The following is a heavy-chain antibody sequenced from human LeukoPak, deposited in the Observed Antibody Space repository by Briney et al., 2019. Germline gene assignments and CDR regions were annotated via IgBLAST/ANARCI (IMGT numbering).Heavy chain of an antibody. CDR2: IYYSGST. CDR1: GGSISSYY. Sequence: KPSETLSLTCTVSGGSISSYYWSWIRQPPGKGLEWIGYIYYSGSTNYNPSLKSRVTISVDTSKNQFSLKLSSVTAADTAVYYCARSGYYDKTRYFDLWGRGTLVTISS. D-gene: IGHD3-22*01. J-gene: IGHJ2*01. CDR3: ARSGYYDKTRYFDL. V-gene: IGHV4-59*01.